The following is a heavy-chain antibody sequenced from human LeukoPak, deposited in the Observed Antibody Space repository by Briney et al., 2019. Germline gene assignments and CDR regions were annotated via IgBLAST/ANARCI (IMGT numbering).Heavy chain of an antibody. CDR3: AKHSNWNFDPRSCYFDY. Sequence: SVKVSCKPSGGTFSSYTIRWVRPTPEERLEWMWRIFPILGIANYAQKFQGSVTITADKSTSTAYMELSSLRSEDTAVYYCAKHSNWNFDPRSCYFDYWGQGTLVTVSS. D-gene: IGHD1-1*01. V-gene: IGHV1-69*02. CDR1: GGTFSSYT. J-gene: IGHJ4*02. CDR2: IFPILGIA.